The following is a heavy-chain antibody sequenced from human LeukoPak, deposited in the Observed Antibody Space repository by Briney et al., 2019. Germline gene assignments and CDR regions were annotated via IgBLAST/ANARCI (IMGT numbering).Heavy chain of an antibody. D-gene: IGHD4-23*01. CDR2: IYSSGST. J-gene: IGHJ4*02. CDR1: GGFINSYY. CDR3: ARGGKATVVTM. Sequence: SETLSLTCTVSGGFINSYYWSWIRQPAGKGLEWIGRIYSSGSTNYNPSLKSRVSMSVDTSKNQFSLKLTSVTAADTALYYCARGGKATVVTMWGQGILVTVSS. V-gene: IGHV4-4*07.